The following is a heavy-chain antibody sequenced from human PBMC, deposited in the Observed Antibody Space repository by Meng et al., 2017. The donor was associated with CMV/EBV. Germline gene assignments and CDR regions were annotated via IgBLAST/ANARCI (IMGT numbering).Heavy chain of an antibody. D-gene: IGHD3-3*01. CDR3: ARGGDFWSGNWFDP. CDR2: IIPIFGTA. V-gene: IGHV1-69*05. Sequence: SVKVSCKASGGTFSSYAISWVRQAPGQGLEWMGGIIPIFGTANYAQKFQGRVTITTDGSTSTAYMELSSLRSEDTAVYYCARGGDFWSGNWFDPWGQGTLVTVSS. J-gene: IGHJ5*02. CDR1: GGTFSSYA.